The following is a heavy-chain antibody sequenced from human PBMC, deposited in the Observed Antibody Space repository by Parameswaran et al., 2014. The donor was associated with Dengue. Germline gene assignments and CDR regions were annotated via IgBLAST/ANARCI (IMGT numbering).Heavy chain of an antibody. V-gene: IGHV1-69*01. D-gene: IGHD2-21*01. Sequence: SWVRQAPGQGLEWMGGIIPIFGTANYAQKFQGRVTITADESTSTAYMELSSLRSEDTAVYYCARVYGAYCGGDCYVYYYYGMDVWGQGDHGHRLL. J-gene: IGHJ6*02. CDR2: IIPIFGTA. CDR3: ARVYGAYCGGDCYVYYYYGMDV.